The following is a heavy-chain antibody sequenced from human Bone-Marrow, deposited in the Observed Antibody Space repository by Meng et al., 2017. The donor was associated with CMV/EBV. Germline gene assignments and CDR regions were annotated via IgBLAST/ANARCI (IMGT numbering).Heavy chain of an antibody. D-gene: IGHD3-10*01. CDR2: LCYDETTE. J-gene: IGHJ4*02. V-gene: IGHV3-30*02. CDR1: EVTFSGYV. Sequence: GGSLRLSCAVSEVTFSGYVLHWVRQAPGKGLEWVAFLCYDETTEYYANSVRGQFTISRDNSKNTLYLQMNRLRPEDTAVYYCTKATGSGSFVFYFWGRGTMVTVSS. CDR3: TKATGSGSFVFYF.